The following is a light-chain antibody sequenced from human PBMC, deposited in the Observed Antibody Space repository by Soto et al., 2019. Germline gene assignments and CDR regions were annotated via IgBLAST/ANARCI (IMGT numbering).Light chain of an antibody. CDR3: QKYNSAPLT. V-gene: IGKV1-27*01. J-gene: IGKJ4*01. CDR2: AAS. Sequence: DIQMTQSPSSLSASVGDRVTITCRASQGISSYLAWYQQKPGKVPKVRIYAASTLQSGVPSRFSGSGSGTDFTLTISSLQPEDAATYYCQKYNSAPLTFGGGTKV. CDR1: QGISSY.